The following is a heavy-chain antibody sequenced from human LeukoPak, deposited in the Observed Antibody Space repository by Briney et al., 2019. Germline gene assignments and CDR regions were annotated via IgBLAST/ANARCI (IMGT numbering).Heavy chain of an antibody. CDR1: GYTFTVYY. CDR2: INPNSGAT. V-gene: IGHV1-2*02. J-gene: IGHJ5*02. Sequence: ASVSVSFTASGYTFTVYYMHWVRQAPGQGLEWMGWINPNSGATNYAQKLQGRVTMTRDTSISTAYMELSRLRSDDTAVYYCARVGRRYCSSTSCLSWFDPWGQGTLVTVSS. CDR3: ARVGRRYCSSTSCLSWFDP. D-gene: IGHD2-2*01.